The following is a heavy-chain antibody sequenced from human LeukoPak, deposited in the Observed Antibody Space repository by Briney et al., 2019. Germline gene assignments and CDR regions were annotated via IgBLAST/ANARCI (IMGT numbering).Heavy chain of an antibody. CDR1: GFTLTTYN. J-gene: IGHJ3*02. D-gene: IGHD5-12*01. V-gene: IGHV3-21*01. CDR3: ARERVTTTAFDI. CDR2: ITSRSTY. Sequence: GGSLRLSCAASGFTLTTYNTHWVRQAPGKGLEWVSSITSRSTYYADLVKGRFTISRDNAENSLYLQINSLRAEDTAVYYCARERVTTTAFDIWGRGTMVTVSS.